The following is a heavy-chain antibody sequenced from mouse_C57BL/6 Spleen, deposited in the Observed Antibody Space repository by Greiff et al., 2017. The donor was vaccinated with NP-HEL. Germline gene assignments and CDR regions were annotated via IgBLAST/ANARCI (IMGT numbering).Heavy chain of an antibody. CDR3: AKSYYGSRYGYYAMDY. CDR1: GYAFTNYL. D-gene: IGHD1-1*01. Sequence: QVQLQQSGAELVRPGTSVKVSCKASGYAFTNYLIEWVKQRPGQGLEWIGVINPGSGGTNYNEKFKGKATLTADKSSSTAYMQLSSLTSEDSAVYFCAKSYYGSRYGYYAMDYWGQGTSVTVSS. V-gene: IGHV1-54*01. CDR2: INPGSGGT. J-gene: IGHJ4*01.